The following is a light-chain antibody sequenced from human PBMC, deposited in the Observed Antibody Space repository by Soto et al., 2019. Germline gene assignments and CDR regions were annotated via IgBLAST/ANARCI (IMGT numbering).Light chain of an antibody. Sequence: DIVMTQSPDSLAVSLGERATINCKSSQSVLYSSNNKNYLAWYKQKPVQPPKLFISWASTRESGVPDRFSGSGSGTNFTLTISSLQAEDVAVYYCQQYSTTLITFGQGTRLEIK. J-gene: IGKJ5*01. CDR1: QSVLYSSNNKNY. V-gene: IGKV4-1*01. CDR3: QQYSTTLIT. CDR2: WAS.